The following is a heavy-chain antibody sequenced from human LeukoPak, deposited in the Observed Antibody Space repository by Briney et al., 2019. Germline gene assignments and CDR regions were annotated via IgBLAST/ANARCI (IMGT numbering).Heavy chain of an antibody. V-gene: IGHV1-2*02. Sequence: ASVKVSCKASGYTFTGYYMHWVRQAPGQGLEWMGWINPNSGGTNYAQKFQGRVTMTRDTSISTAYMELSRLRSDGTAVYYCARAGLWFGEFQAFDIWGQGTMVTVSS. D-gene: IGHD3-10*01. CDR3: ARAGLWFGEFQAFDI. CDR2: INPNSGGT. CDR1: GYTFTGYY. J-gene: IGHJ3*02.